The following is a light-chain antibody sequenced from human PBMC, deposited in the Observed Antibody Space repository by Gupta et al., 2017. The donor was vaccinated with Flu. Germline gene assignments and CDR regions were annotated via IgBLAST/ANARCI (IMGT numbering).Light chain of an antibody. J-gene: IGKJ4*01. CDR1: QDVANW. CDR3: QQASGFPKT. CDR2: AAS. Sequence: QMPHSPSSVSASVGDRVTITCRASQDVANWLGWYQQKPGKAPKLLIYAASTLQSEVPSRFSGSGSGSVFTLTISSLQPEDSATYYCQQASGFPKTFGGGTRLEIK. V-gene: IGKV1-12*01.